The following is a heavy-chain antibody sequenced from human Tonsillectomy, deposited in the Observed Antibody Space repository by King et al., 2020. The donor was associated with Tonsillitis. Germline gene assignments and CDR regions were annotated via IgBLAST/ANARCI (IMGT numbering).Heavy chain of an antibody. CDR1: GGSISSGGYY. J-gene: IGHJ4*02. D-gene: IGHD3-10*01. CDR3: ARDRSGSGSYCSPFDY. Sequence: QVQLQESGPGLVKPSQTLSLTCTVSGGSISSGGYYWSWIRQPAGKGLECIGRIYTSGSTHYNPSLKSRVTLSVDTSQNQFSLKLDSVTAADTAVYYCARDRSGSGSYCSPFDYWGQGTLVTVSS. CDR2: IYTSGST. V-gene: IGHV4-61*02.